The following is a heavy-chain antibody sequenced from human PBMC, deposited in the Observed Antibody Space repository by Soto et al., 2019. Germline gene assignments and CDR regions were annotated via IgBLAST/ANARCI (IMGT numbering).Heavy chain of an antibody. J-gene: IGHJ6*02. CDR3: ARGAEYQLLSRDYFYGMDV. V-gene: IGHV3-30*03. CDR1: GFTFNSHG. Sequence: QVQLVEAGGGVVQPGRSLRLSCGASGFTFNSHGMHWVRQAPGKGLEWVAVISYEGSNNFYAESVKGRFTISRDNSKNTLYLQMHSLRREDTAVYYCARGAEYQLLSRDYFYGMDVWRQGTTVTVSS. CDR2: ISYEGSNN. D-gene: IGHD2-2*01.